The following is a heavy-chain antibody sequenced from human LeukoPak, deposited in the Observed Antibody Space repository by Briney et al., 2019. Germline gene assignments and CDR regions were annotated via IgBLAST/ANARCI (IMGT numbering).Heavy chain of an antibody. V-gene: IGHV4-39*01. CDR1: GGSITSTSYY. D-gene: IGHD1-26*01. J-gene: IGHJ4*02. CDR2: VNYRGSP. Sequence: SETLSLTCTVSGGSITSTSYYWGCIRQPPGKGLEWIVSVNYRGSPYYNPSLKSRVTISVDSSKNHFSLKLSSVTAADTAVYYCARQVVEATLGYFDYWGQGTLITVSS. CDR3: ARQVVEATLGYFDY.